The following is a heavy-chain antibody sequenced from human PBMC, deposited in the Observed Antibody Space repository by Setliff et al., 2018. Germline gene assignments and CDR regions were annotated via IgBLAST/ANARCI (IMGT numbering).Heavy chain of an antibody. CDR3: ARDLRSPSSGWTFDP. V-gene: IGHV4-59*12. Sequence: PSETLSLTCNVSGGSISSDYWSWIRQPPGKPLEWIGYIYYSGSTYYSPSLKSRVTMSVDTSKDQFSLKLSSVTAADTAVYYCARDLRSPSSGWTFDPWGQGTLVTVSS. D-gene: IGHD6-19*01. J-gene: IGHJ5*02. CDR2: IYYSGST. CDR1: GGSISSDY.